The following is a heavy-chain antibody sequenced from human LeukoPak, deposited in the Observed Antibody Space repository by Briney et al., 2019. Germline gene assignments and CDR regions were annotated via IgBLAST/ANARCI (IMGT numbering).Heavy chain of an antibody. J-gene: IGHJ4*02. CDR1: GFTFSSYW. CDR3: ATGSYYGPSGY. CDR2: IKQDGSEK. V-gene: IGHV3-7*01. D-gene: IGHD3-10*01. Sequence: GGSLRLSCAASGFTFSSYWMSWVRQAPGKGLEWVANIKQDGSEKYYVDSVKGRFTISRDNAKNSLYLQMNSLRAEDTAVYYCATGSYYGPSGYWGQGTLVTVSS.